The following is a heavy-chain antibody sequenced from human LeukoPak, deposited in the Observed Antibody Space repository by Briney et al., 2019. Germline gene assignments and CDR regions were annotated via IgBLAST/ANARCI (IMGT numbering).Heavy chain of an antibody. J-gene: IGHJ3*02. Sequence: GASVKVSCKAFGYTFTSNYMHWVRQAPGQGPEWMGVISPSGGSTTYAQKFQGRVTLTRDMSTSTDYLELSSLRSEDTAVYYCARGGEPSSLWFGELSAIVAFDIWGQGTMVTVSS. CDR2: ISPSGGST. D-gene: IGHD3-10*01. CDR1: GYTFTSNY. V-gene: IGHV1-46*01. CDR3: ARGGEPSSLWFGELSAIVAFDI.